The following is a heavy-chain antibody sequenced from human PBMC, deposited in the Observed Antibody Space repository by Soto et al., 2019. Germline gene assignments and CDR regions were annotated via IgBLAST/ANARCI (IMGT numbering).Heavy chain of an antibody. D-gene: IGHD3-22*01. V-gene: IGHV3-23*01. Sequence: EVQLLESGGGLVQPGGSLRLSCAASGFTFSSYAMSWVRQAPGKGLEWVSAISGSGGSTYYADYVKGRFTISRDNSKNTLYLQMNSLRAEDTAVYYCGSSDSDAFDIWGQGTMVTVSS. CDR1: GFTFSSYA. CDR2: ISGSGGST. CDR3: GSSDSDAFDI. J-gene: IGHJ3*02.